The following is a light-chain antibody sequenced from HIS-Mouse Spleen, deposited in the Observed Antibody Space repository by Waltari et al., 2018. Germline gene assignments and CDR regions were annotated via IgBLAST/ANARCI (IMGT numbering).Light chain of an antibody. V-gene: IGKV1-33*01. CDR1: QDISNY. Sequence: DIQMTQSPSSLSASVGDRVTITCQASQDISNYLNWYQQKPGKAPKLLIYDASNLETGVPSRVSGRGSGKDFTFTISSLQPEDIATYYCQQYDNLPLTFGGGTKVEIK. J-gene: IGKJ4*01. CDR2: DAS. CDR3: QQYDNLPLT.